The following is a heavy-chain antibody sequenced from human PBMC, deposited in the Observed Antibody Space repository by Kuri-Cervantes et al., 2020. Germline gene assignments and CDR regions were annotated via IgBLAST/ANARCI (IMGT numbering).Heavy chain of an antibody. V-gene: IGHV1-69*13. CDR3: ASSGDGYSSSWYRID. CDR1: GGTFSSYA. J-gene: IGHJ4*02. D-gene: IGHD6-13*01. CDR2: VIPIFGTA. Sequence: SVKVSCKASGGTFSSYAISWVRQAPGQGLERMGGVIPIFGTANYAQKFQGRVTITADESTSTAYMELSSLRSEDTAVYYCASSGDGYSSSWYRIDWGQGTLVTVSS.